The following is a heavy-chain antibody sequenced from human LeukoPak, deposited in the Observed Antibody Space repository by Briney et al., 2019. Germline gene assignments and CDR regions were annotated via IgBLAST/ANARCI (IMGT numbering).Heavy chain of an antibody. Sequence: GGSLRLSCAASGFTFSDYYMSWIRQAPGKGLEWVSYISSSGSTIYYADSVKGRFTISRDNAKNSLYLQMSSLRAEDTAVYYCAKAAAGFNWYYYGMDVWGQGTTVTVSS. J-gene: IGHJ6*02. V-gene: IGHV3-11*01. CDR2: ISSSGSTI. D-gene: IGHD6-13*01. CDR1: GFTFSDYY. CDR3: AKAAAGFNWYYYGMDV.